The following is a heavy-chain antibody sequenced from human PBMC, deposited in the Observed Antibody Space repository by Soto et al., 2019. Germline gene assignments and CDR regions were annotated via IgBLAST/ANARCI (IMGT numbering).Heavy chain of an antibody. J-gene: IGHJ6*02. CDR1: GLSLSTTGVG. V-gene: IGHV2-5*02. Sequence: QITLKESGPTLVKPTQTPTLTCTFSGLSLSTTGVGVGWIRQPPGKALEWLALIYWDDDKRYSPSLKSRLTITKNTSKILVFHTMTNMDPVDTATYYCVQSRCGGDCLQAYSSHSYYGLDVWGQGTTVTVSS. CDR2: IYWDDDK. CDR3: VQSRCGGDCLQAYSSHSYYGLDV. D-gene: IGHD2-21*02.